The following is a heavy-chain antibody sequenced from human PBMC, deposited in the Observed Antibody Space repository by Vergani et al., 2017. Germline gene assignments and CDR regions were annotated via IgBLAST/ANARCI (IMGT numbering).Heavy chain of an antibody. J-gene: IGHJ5*02. Sequence: QVQLVQSGAEVKQPGSSVKVSCKASGGTFSSYAISWVRQAPGQGLEWMGGIIPSFGTANYAQKFQGRVTITADESTSTAYMELSSLRSEDTAVYYCARPPYSGSYWYWFDPWGQGTLVTVSS. CDR1: GGTFSSYA. D-gene: IGHD1-26*01. V-gene: IGHV1-69*01. CDR2: IIPSFGTA. CDR3: ARPPYSGSYWYWFDP.